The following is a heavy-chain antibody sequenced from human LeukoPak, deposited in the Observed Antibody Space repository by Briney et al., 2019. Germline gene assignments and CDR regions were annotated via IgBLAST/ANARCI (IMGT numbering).Heavy chain of an antibody. CDR1: GRPISSYY. CDR2: IYYSGST. CDR3: ARDRRVEFHSTMVRGVGPYNYYYMDV. D-gene: IGHD3-10*01. J-gene: IGHJ6*03. Sequence: SDTLSLICTVSGRPISSYYWLWLRQPPGKGLEWVGYIYYSGSTNHNPSLKSRVTISVDTSKNQFSLRLNSVTAADTAVYYCARDRRVEFHSTMVRGVGPYNYYYMDVWGKGTTVTVSS. V-gene: IGHV4-59*12.